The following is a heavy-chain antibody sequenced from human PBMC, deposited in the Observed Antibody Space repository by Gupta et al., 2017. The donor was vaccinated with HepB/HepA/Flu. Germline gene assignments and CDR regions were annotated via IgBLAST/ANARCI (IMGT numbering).Heavy chain of an antibody. V-gene: IGHV3-30-3*01. Sequence: QVQLVESGGGVVQPGRSLRLSCAASGFTFGAHTLHWLRQAPGKGLQWVAFISFNGYRTDYADSVRGRFTISRDNSKSTVDLEMNNLRPEDTGIYYCARDRKGSKAGGIDYWGQGTLVTVSS. CDR1: GFTFGAHT. CDR2: ISFNGYRT. CDR3: ARDRKGSKAGGIDY. J-gene: IGHJ4*02. D-gene: IGHD1-14*01.